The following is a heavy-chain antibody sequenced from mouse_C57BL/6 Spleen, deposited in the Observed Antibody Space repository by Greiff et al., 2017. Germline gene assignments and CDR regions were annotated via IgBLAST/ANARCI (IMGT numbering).Heavy chain of an antibody. CDR3: ARHETPYYGSSYFDY. D-gene: IGHD1-1*01. V-gene: IGHV1-62-2*01. Sequence: VKLMESGAELVKPGASVKLSCKASGYTFTKYTIHWVKQRSGPGLAWIGWFYPGSGSIKYNEKFKDKAPLTADKSSSTVYMECSIVTAEDSAVYCCARHETPYYGSSYFDYWGQGTTLTVAA. CDR1: GYTFTKYT. J-gene: IGHJ2*01. CDR2: FYPGSGSI.